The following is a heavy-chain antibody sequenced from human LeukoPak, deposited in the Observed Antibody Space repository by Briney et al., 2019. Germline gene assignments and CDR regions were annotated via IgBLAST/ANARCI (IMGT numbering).Heavy chain of an antibody. Sequence: PSETLSLTCTVSGASISSYYWSWIRQPPWKGLEWIGYISYSGSTNYNPSLKSRVTISADTSKNQVFLTLSSVTAADTAVYYCARHPELYFFDYWGQGTLVTVSS. J-gene: IGHJ4*02. CDR2: ISYSGST. V-gene: IGHV4-59*08. D-gene: IGHD3-10*01. CDR1: GASISSYY. CDR3: ARHPELYFFDY.